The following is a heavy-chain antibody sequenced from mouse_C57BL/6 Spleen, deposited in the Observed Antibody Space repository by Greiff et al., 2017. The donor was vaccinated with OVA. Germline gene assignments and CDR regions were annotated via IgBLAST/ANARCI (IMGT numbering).Heavy chain of an antibody. J-gene: IGHJ4*01. D-gene: IGHD2-10*02. V-gene: IGHV1-81*01. CDR3: ARRLYGNSYAMDY. CDR2: IYPRSGNT. CDR1: GYTFTSYG. Sequence: QVHVKQSGAELARPGASVKLSCKASGYTFTSYGISWVKQRTGQGLEWIGEIYPRSGNTYYNEKFKGKATLTADKSSSTAYMELRSLTSEDSAVYFCARRLYGNSYAMDYWGQGTSVTVSS.